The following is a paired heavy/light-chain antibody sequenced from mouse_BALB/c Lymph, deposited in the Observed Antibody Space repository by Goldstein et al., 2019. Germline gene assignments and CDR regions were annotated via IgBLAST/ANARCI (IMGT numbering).Light chain of an antibody. V-gene: IGKV5-45*01. Sequence: DIVLTQSPATLSVTPGDRVSLSCRASQSISNYLHWYQQKSHESPRLLIKYASQSISGIPSRFSGSGSGTDFTLSINSVETEDFGMYFCQQSNSWPLTFGAGTKLELK. CDR2: YAS. CDR1: QSISNY. CDR3: QQSNSWPLT. J-gene: IGKJ5*01.
Heavy chain of an antibody. CDR3: ARTIRRAMDY. CDR2: IWSGGST. D-gene: IGHD2-12*01. V-gene: IGHV2-2*02. Sequence: QVQLKQSGPGLVQPSQSLSITCTVSGFSLTSYGVHWVRQSPGKGLEWLGVIWSGGSTDYNAAFISRLSISKDNSKSQVFFKMNSLQANDTAIYYCARTIRRAMDYWGQGTSVTVSS. CDR1: GFSLTSYG. J-gene: IGHJ4*01.